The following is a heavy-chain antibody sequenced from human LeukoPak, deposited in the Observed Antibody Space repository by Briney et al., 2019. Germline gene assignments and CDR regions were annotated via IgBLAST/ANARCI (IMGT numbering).Heavy chain of an antibody. Sequence: ASVKVSCKTSGYTFNSHYVGWVRQAPGQGLEWMGWISGYNGQTNYAQKFQGRVTMTTDTSTTTAYMELRSLRSEDTAVYYCARSCDSCYFSSDYWGQGTLVTVSS. D-gene: IGHD2-15*01. CDR3: ARSCDSCYFSSDY. V-gene: IGHV1-18*01. J-gene: IGHJ4*02. CDR1: GYTFNSHY. CDR2: ISGYNGQT.